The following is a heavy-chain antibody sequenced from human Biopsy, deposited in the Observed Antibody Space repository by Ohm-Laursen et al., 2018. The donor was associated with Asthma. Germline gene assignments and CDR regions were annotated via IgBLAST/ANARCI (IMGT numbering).Heavy chain of an antibody. CDR2: IYPRDSDT. Sequence: GESLRISCKGSGYNFPNFWIGWVRQMPGKGLEWMGIIYPRDSDTRYSPSSQGQFTMSSDKSISTAYLQWSSLKASDTAMYYCARRIYDIWTGSHHWYFDLWGRGTLVTVSS. D-gene: IGHD3-9*01. J-gene: IGHJ2*01. CDR3: ARRIYDIWTGSHHWYFDL. CDR1: GYNFPNFW. V-gene: IGHV5-51*01.